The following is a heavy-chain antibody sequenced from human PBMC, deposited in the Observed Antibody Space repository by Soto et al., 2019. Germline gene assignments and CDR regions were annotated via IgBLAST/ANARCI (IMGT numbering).Heavy chain of an antibody. CDR2: ISGTGSST. Sequence: EVQLVESGGGLVQPGGSLRLSCAASGFTFSTYWMHWVRQAPGKGLVWVSAISGTGSSTYYADSVKGRFTISRDNSKNTLYLQLNTLRAEDTAVYYCAKSPIRGAYFYYGMDVWGQGTTVTVSS. V-gene: IGHV3-23*04. CDR3: AKSPIRGAYFYYGMDV. J-gene: IGHJ6*02. D-gene: IGHD3-10*01. CDR1: GFTFSTYW.